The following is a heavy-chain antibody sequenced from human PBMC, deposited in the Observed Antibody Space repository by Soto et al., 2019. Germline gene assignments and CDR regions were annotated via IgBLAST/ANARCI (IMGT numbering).Heavy chain of an antibody. D-gene: IGHD4-17*01. CDR3: ARGPHEYGGNPPFDY. CDR2: INHSGST. Sequence: QVQLQQWGAGLLKPSETLSLTCAVYGGSFSGYYWSWIRQPPGKGLEWIGEINHSGSTNYNPSLKSRVTISVDTSKNQFSLKLSSVTAADTAVYYLARGPHEYGGNPPFDYWGQGTLVTVSS. CDR1: GGSFSGYY. J-gene: IGHJ4*02. V-gene: IGHV4-34*01.